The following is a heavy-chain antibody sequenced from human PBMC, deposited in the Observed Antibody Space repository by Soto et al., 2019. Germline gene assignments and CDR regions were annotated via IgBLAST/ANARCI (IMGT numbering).Heavy chain of an antibody. D-gene: IGHD3-10*01. V-gene: IGHV5-10-1*01. CDR1: GYSFTSYW. CDR3: ARGEYYYGSGSLFWFDP. Sequence: GESLKISCKGSGYSFTSYWISWVRQMPGKGLEWMGRIDPSDSYTNYSPSFQGHVTISADKSISTAYLQWSSLKASDTAMYYCARGEYYYGSGSLFWFDPWGQGTLVTVSS. J-gene: IGHJ5*02. CDR2: IDPSDSYT.